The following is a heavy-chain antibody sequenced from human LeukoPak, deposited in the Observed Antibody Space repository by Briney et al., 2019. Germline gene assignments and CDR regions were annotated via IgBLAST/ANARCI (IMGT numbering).Heavy chain of an antibody. CDR1: GGSISSSSYY. V-gene: IGHV4-39*01. Sequence: PSETLSLTCTVSGGSISSSSYYWGWIRQPPGKGLEWIGSIYYSGSTYYNPSLKSRVTISVDTSKNQFSLKLTSVTAADTAVYYCARHGRRMVRGNYYFDYWGQGTLVTVSS. CDR2: IYYSGST. D-gene: IGHD3-10*01. CDR3: ARHGRRMVRGNYYFDY. J-gene: IGHJ4*02.